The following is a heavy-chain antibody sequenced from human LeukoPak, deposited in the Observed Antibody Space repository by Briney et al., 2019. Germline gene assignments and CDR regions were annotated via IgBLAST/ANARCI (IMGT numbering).Heavy chain of an antibody. CDR1: GFTFSSYW. V-gene: IGHV3-7*01. D-gene: IGHD3-10*01. CDR3: ARGSHRITMVRARYWFDP. CDR2: IKQDGSEK. J-gene: IGHJ5*02. Sequence: GGSLRLSCAASGFTFSSYWMSWVRQAPGKGLEWVANIKQDGSEKYYVDSVKGRFTISRDNAKNSLYLQMNSLRAEDTAVYYCARGSHRITMVRARYWFDPWGQGTLVTVSS.